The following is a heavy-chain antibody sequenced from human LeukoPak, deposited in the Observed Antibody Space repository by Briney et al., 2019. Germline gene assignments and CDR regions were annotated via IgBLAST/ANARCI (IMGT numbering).Heavy chain of an antibody. CDR1: GFTVSSNY. Sequence: GGSLRLSCAASGFTVSSNYMSWVRQAPGKGLEWVAVISYDGSNKYYADSVKGRFTISRDNSKNTLYLQMNSLRAEDTAVYYCARDFHDRYDYWGQGTLVIVSS. CDR3: ARDFHDRYDY. V-gene: IGHV3-30*03. CDR2: ISYDGSNK. D-gene: IGHD3-3*01. J-gene: IGHJ4*02.